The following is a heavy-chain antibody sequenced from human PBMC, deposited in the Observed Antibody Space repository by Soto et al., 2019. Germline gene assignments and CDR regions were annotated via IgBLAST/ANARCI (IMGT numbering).Heavy chain of an antibody. V-gene: IGHV3-23*01. D-gene: IGHD3-22*01. CDR3: AKPDSSGYYYREHPSCFDY. J-gene: IGHJ4*02. CDR1: GFTFSSYA. Sequence: GGSLRLSCAASGFTFSSYAMSWVRQAPGKGLEWVSAISGSGGSTYYADSVKGRFTISRDNSKNTLYLQMNSLRAEDTAVYYCAKPDSSGYYYREHPSCFDYWGQGTLVTVSS. CDR2: ISGSGGST.